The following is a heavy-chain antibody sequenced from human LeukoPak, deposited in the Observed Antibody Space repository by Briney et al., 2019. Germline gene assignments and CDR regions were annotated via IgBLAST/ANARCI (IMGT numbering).Heavy chain of an antibody. CDR2: IWYDGSNK. CDR1: GFTFSSYG. J-gene: IGHJ4*02. Sequence: GGSLRLSCAASGFTFSSYGMHWVRQAPGKGLEWVAVIWYDGSNKYYANSVKGRFTISRDNSKNTLYLQMNSLGAEDTAVYYCARDRTMATITPLDYWGQGTLVTVSS. CDR3: ARDRTMATITPLDY. D-gene: IGHD5-12*01. V-gene: IGHV3-33*01.